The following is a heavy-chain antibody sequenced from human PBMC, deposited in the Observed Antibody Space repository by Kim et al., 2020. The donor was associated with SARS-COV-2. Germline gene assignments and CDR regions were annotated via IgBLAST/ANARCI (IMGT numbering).Heavy chain of an antibody. D-gene: IGHD2-15*01. CDR3: ARGGDIVVVVAALDY. Sequence: GGSLRLSCAASGFTFSSYAMHWVRQAPGKGLEWVAVISYDGSNKYYADSVKGRFTISRDNSKNTLYLQMNSLRAEDTAVYYCARGGDIVVVVAALDYWG. J-gene: IGHJ4*01. V-gene: IGHV3-30*04. CDR2: ISYDGSNK. CDR1: GFTFSSYA.